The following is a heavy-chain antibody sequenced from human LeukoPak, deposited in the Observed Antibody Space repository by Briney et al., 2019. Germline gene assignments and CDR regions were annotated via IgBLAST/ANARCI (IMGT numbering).Heavy chain of an antibody. V-gene: IGHV3-7*03. J-gene: IGHJ4*02. CDR3: XXXXXXXTXXFDY. Sequence: GGSLRLSCAASGFTFSSYWMSWVRQAPGKGLEWVANIKQDGSEKYYVDSVKGRFTISRYNAKNSLYLQMNSLRAEDTAVYYXXXXXXXXTXXFDYWGQGTLVTVSS. CDR2: IKQDGSEK. CDR1: GFTFSSYW.